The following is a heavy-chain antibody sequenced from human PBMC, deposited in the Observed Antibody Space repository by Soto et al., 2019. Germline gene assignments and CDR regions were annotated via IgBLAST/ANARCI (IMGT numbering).Heavy chain of an antibody. CDR2: MNPNSGNT. V-gene: IGHV1-8*01. D-gene: IGHD2-15*01. Sequence: ASVKVSCKASGYTFTSYAINWVRQATGQGLEWMGWMNPNSGNTGYAQKFQGRVTMTRNTSISTAYMELGSLRSEDTAVYYCARWRHCSGGSCDAPAFDYWGQGTLVTVSS. CDR3: ARWRHCSGGSCDAPAFDY. CDR1: GYTFTSYA. J-gene: IGHJ4*02.